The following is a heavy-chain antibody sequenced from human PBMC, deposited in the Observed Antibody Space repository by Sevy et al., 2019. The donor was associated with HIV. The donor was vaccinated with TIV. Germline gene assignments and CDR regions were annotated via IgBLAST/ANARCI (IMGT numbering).Heavy chain of an antibody. CDR2: IYYSGST. V-gene: IGHV4-59*01. D-gene: IGHD2-2*01. Sequence: SETLSLTCTVSGGSISSYYWSWIRQPPGKGLEWIGYIYYSGSTNYNPSLKSRVTISVDTSKNQFSLKLSSVTAADTAVDYCARDMLGYCSSTSCYAEGYFDYWGQGTLVTVSS. CDR1: GGSISSYY. J-gene: IGHJ4*02. CDR3: ARDMLGYCSSTSCYAEGYFDY.